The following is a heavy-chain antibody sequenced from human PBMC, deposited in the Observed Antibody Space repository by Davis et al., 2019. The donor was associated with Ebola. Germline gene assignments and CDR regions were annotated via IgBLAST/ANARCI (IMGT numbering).Heavy chain of an antibody. Sequence: GSLRLSCTVSGGSINNYFWSWIRQPPGKGLEWIGNIHYLGNTNYNPSLKSRVTMSVDMSKNQFSLKLSSVTAADTAVYYCVRNRGYTYGDGGFSWGQGTLVTVSS. J-gene: IGHJ5*02. CDR3: VRNRGYTYGDGGFS. CDR2: IHYLGNT. V-gene: IGHV4-59*01. D-gene: IGHD5-12*01. CDR1: GGSINNYF.